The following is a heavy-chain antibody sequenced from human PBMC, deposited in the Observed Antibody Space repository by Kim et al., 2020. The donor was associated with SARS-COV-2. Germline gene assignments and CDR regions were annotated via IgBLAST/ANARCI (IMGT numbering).Heavy chain of an antibody. Sequence: GGSLRLSCAASGFTFSSYAMSWVRQAPGKGLEWVSAMSGSGGSTYYADSVKGRFTIYRDNSKNTLYLQMNSLRADDTAVDYCAKLGYCSGGSCRYYGMDVWGQGTTVTVSS. D-gene: IGHD2-15*01. V-gene: IGHV3-23*01. J-gene: IGHJ6*02. CDR3: AKLGYCSGGSCRYYGMDV. CDR2: MSGSGGST. CDR1: GFTFSSYA.